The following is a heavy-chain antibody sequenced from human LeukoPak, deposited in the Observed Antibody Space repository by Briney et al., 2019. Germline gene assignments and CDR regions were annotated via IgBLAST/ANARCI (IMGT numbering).Heavy chain of an antibody. V-gene: IGHV1-2*02. D-gene: IGHD3-22*01. J-gene: IGHJ4*02. Sequence: ASVKVSCKASGYTFTGYYMHWVRQAPGQGLGWMGWINPNSGGTNYAQKFQGRVTMTRDTSISTAYMELSRLRSDDTAVYYCARGGDSSGYYPFDYWGQGTLVTVSS. CDR2: INPNSGGT. CDR1: GYTFTGYY. CDR3: ARGGDSSGYYPFDY.